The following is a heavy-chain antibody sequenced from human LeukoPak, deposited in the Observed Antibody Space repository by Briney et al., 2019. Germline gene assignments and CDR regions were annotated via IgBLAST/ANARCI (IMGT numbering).Heavy chain of an antibody. J-gene: IGHJ4*02. CDR2: IYSGGST. CDR3: ARGAYYYDSSGYYPEDY. CDR1: GFTVSSNY. D-gene: IGHD3-22*01. Sequence: GGSLRLSCAASGFTVSSNYMSWVRQAPGKGLEWVSVIYSGGSTYYADSVKGRFTISRDNSKNTLYLQMNSLRAEDTAVYYCARGAYYYDSSGYYPEDYWGQGTLVTVSS. V-gene: IGHV3-66*01.